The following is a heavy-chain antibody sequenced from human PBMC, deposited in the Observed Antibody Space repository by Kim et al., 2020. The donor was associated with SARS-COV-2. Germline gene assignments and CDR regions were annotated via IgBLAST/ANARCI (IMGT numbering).Heavy chain of an antibody. CDR1: GFTFSSYA. CDR2: ISYDGSNK. CDR3: ARDYNYYGSGRIDI. V-gene: IGHV3-30*04. D-gene: IGHD3-10*01. J-gene: IGHJ3*02. Sequence: GGSLRLSCAASGFTFSSYAMHWVRQAPGKGLEWVAVISYDGSNKYYADSVKGRFTISRDNSKNTLYLQMNSLRAEDTAVYYCARDYNYYGSGRIDIWGQGTMVTVSS.